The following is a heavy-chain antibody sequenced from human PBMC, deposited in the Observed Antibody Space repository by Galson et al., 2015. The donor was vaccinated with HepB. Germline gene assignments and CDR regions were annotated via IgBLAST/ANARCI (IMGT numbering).Heavy chain of an antibody. J-gene: IGHJ3*02. V-gene: IGHV3-33*08. Sequence: SLRLSCAASGFTFSSYGMHWVRQAPGKGLEWVAVIWYDGSNKYYADSVKGRFTIPRDNSKNTLYLQMNSLRAEDTAVYYCARDHVVGGDAFDIWGQGTMVTVSS. D-gene: IGHD2-15*01. CDR3: ARDHVVGGDAFDI. CDR1: GFTFSSYG. CDR2: IWYDGSNK.